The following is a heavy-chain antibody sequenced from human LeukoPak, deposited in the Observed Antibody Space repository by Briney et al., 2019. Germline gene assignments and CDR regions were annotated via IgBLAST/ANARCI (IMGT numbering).Heavy chain of an antibody. CDR2: INHSGGST. V-gene: IGHV1-46*01. J-gene: IGHJ6*02. Sequence: ASVKVSCKASGYTFTSYYMHWVRQAPGQGLEWMGIINHSGGSTSYAQKFQGRVTMTRDTSTSTVYMELSSLRSEDTAVYYCARDRAALIRHSYYYYGMDVWGQGTTVTVSS. CDR1: GYTFTSYY. D-gene: IGHD3-10*01. CDR3: ARDRAALIRHSYYYYGMDV.